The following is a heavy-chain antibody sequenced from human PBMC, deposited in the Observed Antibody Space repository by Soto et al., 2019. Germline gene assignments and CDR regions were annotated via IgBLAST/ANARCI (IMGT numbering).Heavy chain of an antibody. CDR1: GYSFTSYW. CDR3: ARTAAAGKYYYGVDV. J-gene: IGHJ6*02. V-gene: IGHV5-10-1*01. Sequence: PGESLKISCKGSGYSFTSYWISWVRQMPGKGLEWMGSIDPSDSYTNYSPSFQGHVTISADKSISTAYLQWSSLKASDTAMYYCARTAAAGKYYYGVDVWGQGTTVTVSS. D-gene: IGHD6-13*01. CDR2: IDPSDSYT.